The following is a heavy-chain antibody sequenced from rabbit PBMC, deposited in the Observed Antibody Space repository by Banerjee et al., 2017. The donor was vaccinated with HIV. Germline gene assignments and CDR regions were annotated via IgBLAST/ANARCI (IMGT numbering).Heavy chain of an antibody. Sequence: QSLEESGGDLVKPGASLTLTCTASGIDFSSDYWICWVRQAPGQGLEWIACIYAGSGGNSDYANWAKGRFTISKTSSTTVTLQMTRLTAADTATYFCARGAGYPGYGYPTYYFDLWGQGTLVTVS. V-gene: IGHV1S40*01. J-gene: IGHJ4*01. CDR1: GIDFSSDYW. D-gene: IGHD7-1*01. CDR2: IYAGSGGNS. CDR3: ARGAGYPGYGYPTYYFDL.